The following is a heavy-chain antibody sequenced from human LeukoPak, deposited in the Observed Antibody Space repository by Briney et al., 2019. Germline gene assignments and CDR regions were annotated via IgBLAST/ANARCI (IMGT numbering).Heavy chain of an antibody. V-gene: IGHV3-9*01. CDR1: GFTFDDYA. J-gene: IGHJ4*02. D-gene: IGHD6-6*01. CDR3: AKDNSAVRPYYFDY. Sequence: GRSLRLSCAASGFTFDDYAMHWVRQAPGKGLEWVSGISWNSGSIGYADSVKGRFTISRDNSKNTLYLQMNSLRAEDTAVYYCAKDNSAVRPYYFDYWGQGTLVTVSS. CDR2: ISWNSGSI.